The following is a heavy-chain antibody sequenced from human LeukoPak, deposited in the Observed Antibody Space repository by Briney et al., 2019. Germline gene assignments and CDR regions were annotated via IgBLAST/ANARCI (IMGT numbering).Heavy chain of an antibody. CDR2: IIPIFGTA. CDR1: GGTSSSYA. J-gene: IGHJ5*02. Sequence: ASVKVSCKASGGTSSSYAISWVRQAPGQGLEWMGRIIPIFGTANYAQKFQGRVTITTDESTSTAYMELSSLRSEDTAVYYCARDFGCSGGSCEFDPWGQGTLVTVSS. CDR3: ARDFGCSGGSCEFDP. V-gene: IGHV1-69*05. D-gene: IGHD2-15*01.